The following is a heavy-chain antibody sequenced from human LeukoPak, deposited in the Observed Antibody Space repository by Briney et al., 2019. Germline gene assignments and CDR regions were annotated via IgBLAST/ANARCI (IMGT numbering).Heavy chain of an antibody. V-gene: IGHV4-30-2*01. Sequence: SETLSLTCTVSGGSIMVAAYSWSWIRQPPGKGLEWIGYIYHSGRTYYNPSLKSRVTISLDRFKNQFSLRLSSVTAADTAVYFCARGYGDNSGAFDIWGQGTLVTVSS. J-gene: IGHJ3*02. CDR3: ARGYGDNSGAFDI. CDR2: IYHSGRT. CDR1: GGSIMVAAYS. D-gene: IGHD4-23*01.